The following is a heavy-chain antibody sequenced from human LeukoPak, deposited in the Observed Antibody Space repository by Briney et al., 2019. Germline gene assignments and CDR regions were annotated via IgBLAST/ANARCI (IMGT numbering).Heavy chain of an antibody. Sequence: GASVKVSCKASVYTFTSYYIHWVRQAPGQGLEWMGINNPSGGSTSYAQKFQGRVTMTRDTSTSTVYMELSSLRSEDTAVYYCARAGGSSSPSYYYGMDVWGQGTTVTVSS. J-gene: IGHJ6*02. CDR2: NNPSGGST. CDR3: ARAGGSSSPSYYYGMDV. V-gene: IGHV1-46*01. CDR1: VYTFTSYY. D-gene: IGHD6-6*01.